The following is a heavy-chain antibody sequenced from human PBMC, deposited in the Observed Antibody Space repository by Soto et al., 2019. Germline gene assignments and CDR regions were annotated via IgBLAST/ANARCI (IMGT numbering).Heavy chain of an antibody. CDR1: GGSFSGYY. J-gene: IGHJ3*02. CDR3: ARGLLRRVVVVAATREAKNDAFDI. V-gene: IGHV4-34*01. CDR2: INHSGST. D-gene: IGHD2-15*01. Sequence: SETLSLTCAVYGGSFSGYYWSWIRQPPGKGLEWIGEINHSGSTNYNPSLKSRVTISVDTSKNQFSLKLSSVTAADTAVYYCARGLLRRVVVVAATREAKNDAFDIWGQGTMVTVSS.